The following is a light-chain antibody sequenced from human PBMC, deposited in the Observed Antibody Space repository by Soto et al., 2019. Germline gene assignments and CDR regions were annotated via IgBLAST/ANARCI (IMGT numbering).Light chain of an antibody. V-gene: IGLV1-40*01. CDR2: AKT. CDR1: ISNIGAAYD. J-gene: IGLJ1*01. CDR3: QYYDSSLSGYV. Sequence: SVTSPPASVCGAPAQRGNISCTGSISNIGAAYDVHWYQQLPGTAPKLLIYAKTNRPSGVPGRFYGSKSGTSASLAITGLQAEDEADYYCQYYDSSLSGYVFGTGTKVTVL.